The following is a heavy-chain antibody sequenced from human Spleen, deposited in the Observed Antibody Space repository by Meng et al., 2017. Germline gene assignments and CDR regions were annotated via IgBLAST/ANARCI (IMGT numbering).Heavy chain of an antibody. V-gene: IGHV1-2*06. CDR1: GYTFPDYW. Sequence: QGLLAQSGAEVNEPTASVTVSCQASGYTFPDYWLHWVRRAPGQGLEWLGRIKPKSADTHYAQRFQVRVTMTKNTTISTAYMELSGLRTNDTAMYYCARDEDISAAGKLFGDYWGQGTLVTVSS. CDR2: IKPKSADT. CDR3: ARDEDISAAGKLFGDY. J-gene: IGHJ4*02. D-gene: IGHD6-13*01.